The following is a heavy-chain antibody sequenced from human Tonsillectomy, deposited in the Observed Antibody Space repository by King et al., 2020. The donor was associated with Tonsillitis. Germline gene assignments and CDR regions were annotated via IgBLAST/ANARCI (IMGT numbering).Heavy chain of an antibody. CDR2: IIPMFDPA. CDR1: GGTFSNSA. CDR3: AKVAAGN. J-gene: IGHJ4*02. D-gene: IGHD6-19*01. V-gene: IGHV1-69*01. Sequence: QLVQSGAEVKTPGSSVRLSCKASGGTFSNSALSWVRQAPGQGLEWMGQIIPMFDPANYAQKFQDRFTITADGSASTAYMELSSLRPDDTAVYYCAKVAAGNWGQGTLVTVSS.